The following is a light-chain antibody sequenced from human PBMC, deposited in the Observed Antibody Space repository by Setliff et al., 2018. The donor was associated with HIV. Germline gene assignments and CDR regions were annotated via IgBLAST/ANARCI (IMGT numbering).Light chain of an antibody. V-gene: IGLV2-14*01. J-gene: IGLJ1*01. Sequence: QSALTQPASVSGSPGQSITISCTGTSRDVGGYNYVSWYQQRPGKAPKLIIYEVRNRPSGVSNRFSGSKSGNTASLTISGLQAEDEADYYRSSYAITNTLPFGTGTKGTVL. CDR1: SRDVGGYNY. CDR2: EVR. CDR3: SSYAITNTLP.